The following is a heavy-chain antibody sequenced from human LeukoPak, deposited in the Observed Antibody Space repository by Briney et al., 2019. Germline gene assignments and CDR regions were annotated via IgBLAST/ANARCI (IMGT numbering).Heavy chain of an antibody. V-gene: IGHV4-59*01. CDR1: GGSISNYH. J-gene: IGHJ6*03. Sequence: PSETLSLTRTVSGGSISNYHWGWIRQSPGKGLEWIGYIYYSGSTNYNPSLKSRVTISVDTSKNQFSLKLTSVTAADTAVYYCARDVQLERPPPLIGYYYMDVWGKGTTVTVSS. D-gene: IGHD1-1*01. CDR2: IYYSGST. CDR3: ARDVQLERPPPLIGYYYMDV.